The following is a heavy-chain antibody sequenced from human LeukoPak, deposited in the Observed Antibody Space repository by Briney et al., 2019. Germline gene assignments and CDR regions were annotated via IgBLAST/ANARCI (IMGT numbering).Heavy chain of an antibody. V-gene: IGHV3-21*01. D-gene: IGHD4-17*01. CDR1: GFTFSSYG. CDR2: ISSSSSYI. J-gene: IGHJ4*02. CDR3: AREPYGDYADY. Sequence: GRSLRLSCAASGFTFSSYGMHWVRQAPGKGLEWVSSISSSSSYIYYADSVKGRFTISRDNAKNSLYLQMNSLRAEDTAVYYCAREPYGDYADYWGQGTLVTVSS.